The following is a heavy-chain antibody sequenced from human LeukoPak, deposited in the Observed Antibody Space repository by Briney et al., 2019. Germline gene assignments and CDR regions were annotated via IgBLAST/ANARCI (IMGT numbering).Heavy chain of an antibody. D-gene: IGHD5-18*01. CDR3: ASPYSYGSDAFDI. CDR1: GFTFSGCA. V-gene: IGHV3-66*02. J-gene: IGHJ3*02. Sequence: PGGSLRLSCAASGFTFSGCAMSWVRQAPGKGLEWVSVIYSGGSTYYADSVKGRFTISRDNSKNTLYLQMNSLRAEDTAVYYCASPYSYGSDAFDIWGQGTMVTVSS. CDR2: IYSGGST.